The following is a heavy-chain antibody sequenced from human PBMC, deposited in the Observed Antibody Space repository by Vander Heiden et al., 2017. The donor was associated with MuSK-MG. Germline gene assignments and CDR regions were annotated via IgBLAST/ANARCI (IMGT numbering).Heavy chain of an antibody. CDR1: VGTFSSYA. J-gene: IGHJ4*02. Sequence: QVQLVQSGAAVKKPGSSVKVSCKASVGTFSSYAISWVRQAPGQGLEWMGRIIPILGIANYAQKFQGRVTITADKSTSTAYMELSSLRSEDTAVYYCASGRGGTYYYGSGSDYWGQGTLVTVSS. V-gene: IGHV1-69*04. CDR3: ASGRGGTYYYGSGSDY. CDR2: IIPILGIA. D-gene: IGHD3-10*01.